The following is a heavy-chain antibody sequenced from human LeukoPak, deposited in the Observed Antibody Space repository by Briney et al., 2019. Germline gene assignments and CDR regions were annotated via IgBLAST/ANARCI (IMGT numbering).Heavy chain of an antibody. Sequence: PGGSLRLSCAASGFTISGYWMHWVRQAPGKGLVWVSRISGDGSITAYADSVKGRFTISRDNAKNTLYLQMNSLRAEDTAVYYCARESLLGGLDFWGQGTLVTVSS. CDR2: ISGDGSIT. V-gene: IGHV3-74*01. J-gene: IGHJ4*02. D-gene: IGHD2-21*02. CDR1: GFTISGYW. CDR3: ARESLLGGLDF.